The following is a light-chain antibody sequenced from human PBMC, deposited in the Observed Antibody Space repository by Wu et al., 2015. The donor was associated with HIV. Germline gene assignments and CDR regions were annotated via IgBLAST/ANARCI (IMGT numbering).Light chain of an antibody. CDR3: QQYGNSPYS. CDR2: GAS. V-gene: IGKV3-20*01. Sequence: EIVLAQSPGTPSLSPGERATLSCRASQRVSSNYLGWYQQKPGQAPRLLIYGASNRATAIPDRFSGSGSGTDFTLTISRLEPEDFAVYYCQQYGNSPYSFGQGTKLEIK. CDR1: QRVSSNY. J-gene: IGKJ2*03.